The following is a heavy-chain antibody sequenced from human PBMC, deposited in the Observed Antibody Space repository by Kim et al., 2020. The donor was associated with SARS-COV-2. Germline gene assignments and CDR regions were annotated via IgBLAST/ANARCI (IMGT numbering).Heavy chain of an antibody. CDR2: INPSGGST. Sequence: ASVKVSCKASGYTFTSYYMHWVRQAPGQGLEWMGIINPSGGSTSYAQKFQGRVTMTRDTSTSTVYMELSSLRSEDTAVYYCARDIAPPLDYGGKAYWYFDLWGRGTLVTVSS. CDR3: ARDIAPPLDYGGKAYWYFDL. J-gene: IGHJ2*01. V-gene: IGHV1-46*01. D-gene: IGHD4-17*01. CDR1: GYTFTSYY.